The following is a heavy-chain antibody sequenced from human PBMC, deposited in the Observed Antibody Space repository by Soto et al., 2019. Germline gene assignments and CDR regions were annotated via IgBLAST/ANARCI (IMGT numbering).Heavy chain of an antibody. CDR3: ANLVGATARKPFDY. V-gene: IGHV4-34*01. CDR1: GGSFSGYY. D-gene: IGHD1-26*01. CDR2: INHSGST. Sequence: QVQLQQWGAGLLKPSETLSLTCAVYGGSFSGYYWSWIRQPPGKGLEWIGEINHSGSTNYNPSLKSRVTISVDTSKNQFSLKLSSVTAADTAVYYCANLVGATARKPFDYWGQGTLVTVSS. J-gene: IGHJ4*02.